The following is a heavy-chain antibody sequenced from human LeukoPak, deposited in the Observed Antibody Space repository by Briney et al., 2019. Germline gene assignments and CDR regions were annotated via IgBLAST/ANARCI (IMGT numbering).Heavy chain of an antibody. CDR3: ARGLRVGAKIPIIARYVYYYYYYMDV. J-gene: IGHJ6*03. CDR1: GGTFSSYA. Sequence: SVKVSCKASGGTFSSYAISWVRQAPGQGLEWMGGIIPIFGTANYAQKFQGRVTITADKSTSTAYMELSSLRSEDTAVYYCARGLRVGAKIPIIARYVYYYYYYMDVWGKGTTVTVSS. D-gene: IGHD1-26*01. CDR2: IIPIFGTA. V-gene: IGHV1-69*06.